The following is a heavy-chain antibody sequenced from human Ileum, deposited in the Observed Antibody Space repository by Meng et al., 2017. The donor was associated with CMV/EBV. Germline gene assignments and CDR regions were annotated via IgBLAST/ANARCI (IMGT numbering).Heavy chain of an antibody. Sequence: SETLSLTCAVYGGSFSGYYWTWIRQPPGKGLEWIGEINHKGTTTYNSSLKSRVTISVDTSKNQFCLKLSSVTAADTAVYYCARERSGVGATTSRRDAFDVWGQGTMVTVSS. CDR3: ARERSGVGATTSRRDAFDV. J-gene: IGHJ3*01. D-gene: IGHD1-26*01. V-gene: IGHV4-34*01. CDR2: INHKGTT. CDR1: GGSFSGYY.